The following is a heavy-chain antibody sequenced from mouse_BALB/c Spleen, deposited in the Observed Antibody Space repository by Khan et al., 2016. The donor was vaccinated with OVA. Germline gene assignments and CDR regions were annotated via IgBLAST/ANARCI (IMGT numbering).Heavy chain of an antibody. CDR3: ARDYWDVFAY. CDR1: GFNMKDTY. D-gene: IGHD4-1*01. J-gene: IGHJ3*01. Sequence: VQLQQSGADLVKPGAAVRLYCTASGFNMKDTYMHWVKQRPEQGLEWIGRIDPANGNTKYDPKFQGKASITADTSSNTAYLQLSSLTSEDTAVYYCARDYWDVFAYWGQGTLVTVSA. CDR2: IDPANGNT. V-gene: IGHV14-3*02.